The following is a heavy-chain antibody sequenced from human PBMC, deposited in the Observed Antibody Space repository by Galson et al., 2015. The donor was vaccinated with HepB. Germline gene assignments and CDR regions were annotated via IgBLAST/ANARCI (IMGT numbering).Heavy chain of an antibody. Sequence: SVKVSCKASGGTFSSYAISWVRQAPGQGLEWMGGIIPIFGTANYAQKFQGRVTITADKSTSTAYMELSSLRSEDTAVYYCASSYDSSGYNPFDYWGQGTLVTVSS. CDR1: GGTFSSYA. V-gene: IGHV1-69*06. J-gene: IGHJ4*02. CDR2: IIPIFGTA. CDR3: ASSYDSSGYNPFDY. D-gene: IGHD3-22*01.